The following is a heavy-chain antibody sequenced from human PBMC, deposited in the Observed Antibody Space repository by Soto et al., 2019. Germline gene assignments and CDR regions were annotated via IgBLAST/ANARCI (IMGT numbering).Heavy chain of an antibody. CDR2: IYYSGST. D-gene: IGHD3-10*01. CDR3: ARDLTPGSFDY. V-gene: IGHV4-61*01. Sequence: QVQLQESGPGLVKPSETLSLTCTVSGGSVSSGSYYWSWIRQPPGKGLEWIGYIYYSGSTNYNPSLKRRVTISVDTSKNQFSLKLSSVTAADTAVYYCARDLTPGSFDYWGQGTLVTVSS. J-gene: IGHJ4*02. CDR1: GGSVSSGSYY.